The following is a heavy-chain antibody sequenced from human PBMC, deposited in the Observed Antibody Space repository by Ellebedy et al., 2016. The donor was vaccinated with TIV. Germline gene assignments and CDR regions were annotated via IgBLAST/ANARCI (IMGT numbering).Heavy chain of an antibody. CDR2: INHSGST. Sequence: GSLRLSCAVYGGSFSGYYWTWIRQPPGKGLEWIGEINHSGSTNYNPSLKSRVTISVDTSKKQFSLNLSSVTAADTAVYYCGREKDSYGDYRGHWGQGTLVTVSS. CDR3: GREKDSYGDYRGH. CDR1: GGSFSGYY. V-gene: IGHV4-34*01. D-gene: IGHD4-17*01. J-gene: IGHJ4*02.